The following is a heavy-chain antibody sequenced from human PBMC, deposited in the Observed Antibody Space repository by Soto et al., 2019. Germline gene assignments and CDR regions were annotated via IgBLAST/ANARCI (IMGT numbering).Heavy chain of an antibody. CDR3: ARDMSSGWTRDVYYYYYYGMDV. D-gene: IGHD6-19*01. V-gene: IGHV3-7*01. CDR1: GFTFSSYW. Sequence: GGSLRLSCAASGFTFSSYWMSWVRQAPGKGLEWVANIKQDGSEKYYVDSVKGRFTISRDNAKNSLYLQMNSLRAEDTAVYYCARDMSSGWTRDVYYYYYYGMDVWGQGTTVTVSS. J-gene: IGHJ6*02. CDR2: IKQDGSEK.